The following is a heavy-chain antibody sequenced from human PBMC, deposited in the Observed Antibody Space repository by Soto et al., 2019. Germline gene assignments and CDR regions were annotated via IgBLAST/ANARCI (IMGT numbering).Heavy chain of an antibody. J-gene: IGHJ5*02. D-gene: IGHD3-3*01. CDR3: FEWLGSNWLDP. CDR2: INHSGNT. Sequence: QVQPQQWGTGLLKPSETLSLTCAVYGGSFSTYYWNWIRQPPGKGLEWIGEINHSGNTQYNPSLKSRVTMSLDTSKNQFSLKLTSVTAADTAVYYCFEWLGSNWLDPWGQGTLVTVSS. CDR1: GGSFSTYY. V-gene: IGHV4-34*01.